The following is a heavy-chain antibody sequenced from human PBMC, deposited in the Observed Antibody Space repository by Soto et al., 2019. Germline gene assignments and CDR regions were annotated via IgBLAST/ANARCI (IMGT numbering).Heavy chain of an antibody. CDR3: ARDGPLYDSSAYYYLY. V-gene: IGHV1-69*01. Sequence: QVQLVQSGAEVKKPGSSVKVSCKASGGTFSRYTITWVRQAPGQGLEWMGGITPMFGTPNYAQKFQGRVTITADESTSTAYMELSSLRSEDTAMYYCARDGPLYDSSAYYYLYWCQGTLLTVSS. CDR1: GGTFSRYT. J-gene: IGHJ4*02. D-gene: IGHD3-22*01. CDR2: ITPMFGTP.